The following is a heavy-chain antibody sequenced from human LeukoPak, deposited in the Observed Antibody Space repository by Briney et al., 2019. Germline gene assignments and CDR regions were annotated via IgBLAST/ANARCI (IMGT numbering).Heavy chain of an antibody. CDR3: AAMIGYFDY. CDR2: MYTNGNT. V-gene: IGHV4-38-2*01. J-gene: IGHJ4*02. D-gene: IGHD3-22*01. CDR1: GYSISSGYY. Sequence: SETLSLTCAVSGYSISSGYYWGWIRQPPGKGLEWIARMYTNGNTDYNPSLKSRVTISADTSKNHFSLKLTSVTAADTAVYYCAAMIGYFDYWGQGILVTVSS.